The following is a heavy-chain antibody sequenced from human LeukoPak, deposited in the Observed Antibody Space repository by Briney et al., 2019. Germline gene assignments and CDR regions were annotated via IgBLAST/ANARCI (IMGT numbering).Heavy chain of an antibody. CDR1: GFTFDDYG. Sequence: PGGSLRLSCAASGFTFDDYGMSWVRQAPGKGLEWVSGINWNGDNTDYADSVKGRFTISRDNVKNSLYLQMNSLRAEDTALYYCARGFDGNFDYWGQGTLVTVSP. J-gene: IGHJ4*02. D-gene: IGHD3-9*01. CDR3: ARGFDGNFDY. CDR2: INWNGDNT. V-gene: IGHV3-20*04.